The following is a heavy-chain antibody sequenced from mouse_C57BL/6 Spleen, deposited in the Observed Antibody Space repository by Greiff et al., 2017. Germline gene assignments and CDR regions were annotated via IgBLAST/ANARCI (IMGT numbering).Heavy chain of an antibody. CDR3: ARGGNDYDGAY. J-gene: IGHJ3*01. Sequence: VQLQQSGPELVKPGASVKISCKASGYSFTGYYMNWVKQSPEKSLEWIGEINPSTGGTTYNQKFKAKATLTVDKSSSTAYMQLKSLTSEDSAVYYCARGGNDYDGAYWGQGTLVTVSA. D-gene: IGHD2-4*01. V-gene: IGHV1-42*01. CDR2: INPSTGGT. CDR1: GYSFTGYY.